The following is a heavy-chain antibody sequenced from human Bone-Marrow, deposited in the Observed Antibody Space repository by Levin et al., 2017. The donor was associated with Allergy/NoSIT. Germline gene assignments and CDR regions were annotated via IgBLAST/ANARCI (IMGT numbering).Heavy chain of an antibody. D-gene: IGHD3-10*01. CDR3: ARGGNWCDP. J-gene: IGHJ5*02. CDR2: IFTTGST. Sequence: SETLSLTCLVSGGSNSNYYWSWIRQPAGKGLEWIGNIFTTGSTNYNPSLKNRVTMSMGPSKNPFSLNLTSVTAADTAVYYCARGGNWCDPWGQGTPVTVSS. CDR1: GGSNSNYY. V-gene: IGHV4-4*07.